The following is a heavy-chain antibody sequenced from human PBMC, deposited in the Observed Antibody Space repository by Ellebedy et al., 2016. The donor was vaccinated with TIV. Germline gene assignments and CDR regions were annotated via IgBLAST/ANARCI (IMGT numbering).Heavy chain of an antibody. Sequence: GESLKISCAASGLTFSRYGMHWIRQAPDKGLEWVAVIWYDGSIKYSADSVKGRFTISRDNFNNTLYLQMNSLRAEDTAVYWCASWDFDYWGQGTLVTVSS. D-gene: IGHD7-27*01. V-gene: IGHV3-33*01. CDR2: IWYDGSIK. CDR1: GLTFSRYG. J-gene: IGHJ4*02. CDR3: ASWDFDY.